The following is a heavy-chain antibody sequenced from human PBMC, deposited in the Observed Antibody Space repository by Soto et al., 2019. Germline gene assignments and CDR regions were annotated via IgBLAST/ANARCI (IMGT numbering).Heavy chain of an antibody. Sequence: EVQLVVSGGGLVQPGGSLRLSCAASGFTFSNYWMTWVRQSPAKGLEWVATINGDGTETYYGDSVQGRFTISRDNAKNSLFLRLNTLRDDGTAVYYCVRARIDYWGQGTLVTVSS. CDR1: GFTFSNYW. V-gene: IGHV3-7*03. CDR3: VRARIDY. CDR2: INGDGTET. J-gene: IGHJ4*02.